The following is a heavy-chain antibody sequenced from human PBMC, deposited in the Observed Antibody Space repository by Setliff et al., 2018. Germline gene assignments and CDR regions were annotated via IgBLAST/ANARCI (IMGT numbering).Heavy chain of an antibody. CDR3: VKRGPYCSGGTCHYYFDY. J-gene: IGHJ4*02. CDR2: ISGSAQTT. CDR1: GFTFSSYA. D-gene: IGHD2-15*01. V-gene: IGHV3-23*01. Sequence: PGGSLRLSCAASGFTFSSYAITWFRQAPGKGLEWVSMISGSAQTTYYADSVRSRFTIPRDNSKNTVYLEMNSLRAEDTAVYYCVKRGPYCSGGTCHYYFDYWGQGTLVTVSS.